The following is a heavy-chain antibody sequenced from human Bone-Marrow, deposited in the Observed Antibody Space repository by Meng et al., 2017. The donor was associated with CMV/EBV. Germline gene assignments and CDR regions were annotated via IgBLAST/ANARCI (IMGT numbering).Heavy chain of an antibody. J-gene: IGHJ6*02. CDR1: GFTFSNHV. CDR3: ARDDLPGAGRALDV. CDR2: ISFDGHNE. Sequence: GGSLRLSCAASGFTFSNHVMHWVRQAPGKGLEWVAAISFDGHNEYYADSVKGRFTISRDTSKKTLCLQMDSLRAEDTALYYCARDDLPGAGRALDVWGQGTTVTVSS. V-gene: IGHV3-30-3*01. D-gene: IGHD6-19*01.